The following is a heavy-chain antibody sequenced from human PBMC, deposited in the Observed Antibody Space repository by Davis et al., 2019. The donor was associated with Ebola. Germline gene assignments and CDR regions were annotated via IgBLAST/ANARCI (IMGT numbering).Heavy chain of an antibody. D-gene: IGHD6-13*01. Sequence: ASVKVSCKASGYTFTSYGISWVRQAPGQGLEWMGWISAYNGNTNYAQKLQGRVTMTTDTSTSTAYMELSSLRSEDTAMYYCARDDSSSWRGPYYYYGMDVWGQGTTVTVSS. J-gene: IGHJ6*02. CDR3: ARDDSSSWRGPYYYYGMDV. CDR2: ISAYNGNT. CDR1: GYTFTSYG. V-gene: IGHV1-18*01.